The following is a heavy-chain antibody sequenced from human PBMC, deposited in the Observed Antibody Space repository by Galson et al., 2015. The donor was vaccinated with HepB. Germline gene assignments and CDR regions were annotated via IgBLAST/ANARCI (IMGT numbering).Heavy chain of an antibody. J-gene: IGHJ4*02. V-gene: IGHV3-21*01. Sequence: SCKASGFSFSDYNMNWVRQAPGKGLEWVASISGSGAYIYYADSVKGRFFTSKDSAKKSLSLRLSNLKVDDTAVYFCARDAKMSLGSSWLNIFYLDYWGQGALVSVSS. D-gene: IGHD6-13*01. CDR3: ARDAKMSLGSSWLNIFYLDY. CDR2: ISGSGAYI. CDR1: GFSFSDYN.